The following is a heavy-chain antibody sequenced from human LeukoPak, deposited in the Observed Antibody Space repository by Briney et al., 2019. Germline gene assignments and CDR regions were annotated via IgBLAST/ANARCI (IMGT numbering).Heavy chain of an antibody. CDR3: AIRKSGNAIDY. V-gene: IGHV3-66*01. CDR1: GFAVSSNY. Sequence: GGSLRLSCAASGFAVSSNYMSWVRQAPGKGLEWAAVIYSGGSTNYADSVKGRFTISRDNSKNTLYLLMNSLRAEDTAVYYCAIRKSGNAIDYWGQGTLVTVSS. CDR2: IYSGGST. D-gene: IGHD5-12*01. J-gene: IGHJ4*02.